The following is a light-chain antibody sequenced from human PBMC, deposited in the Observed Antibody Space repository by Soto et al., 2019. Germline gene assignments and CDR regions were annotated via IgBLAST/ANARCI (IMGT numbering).Light chain of an antibody. CDR2: DTN. CDR3: LLSYGNVVL. CDR1: TGAVTSTHY. V-gene: IGLV7-46*01. Sequence: QAVVTQEPSLTVSPGGTVTLTCGSSTGAVTSTHYPYWFQQKPGQAPTTLIYDTNNKHSWTPARFSDSLLGGKGALTLSGARPEDEAVYYCLLSYGNVVLFGGGTKLTVL. J-gene: IGLJ2*01.